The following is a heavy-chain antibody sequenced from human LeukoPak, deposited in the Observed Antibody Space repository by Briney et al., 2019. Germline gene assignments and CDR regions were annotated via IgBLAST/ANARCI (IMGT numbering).Heavy chain of an antibody. V-gene: IGHV4-4*07. CDR2: MSSGGST. J-gene: IGHJ5*02. Sequence: SETLSLTCTVSGASISSSYCTWIRQPAGEGLEWIGRMSSGGSTNYNPSLKSRVTISVETSKNQFSLKLSSVTAADTAVYYCARSYGWEQQLVKEIWFDPWGQGTLVTVSS. CDR1: GASISSSY. CDR3: ARSYGWEQQLVKEIWFDP. D-gene: IGHD6-13*01.